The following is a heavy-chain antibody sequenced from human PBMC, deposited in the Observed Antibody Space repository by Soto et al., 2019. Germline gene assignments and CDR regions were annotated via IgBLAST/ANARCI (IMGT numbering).Heavy chain of an antibody. CDR1: GFTLSICA. V-gene: IGHV3-64D*06. J-gene: IGHJ4*02. Sequence: PGGSLRLSCSASGFTLSICAMHWCRQAPGKGLEYVSSISTNGGSTHYADSVKGRFTISRDNSKNTQYLQMSSLRADDTAVYYCVKGEYYYDSSGYYPFDYWGQGT. CDR2: ISTNGGST. D-gene: IGHD3-22*01. CDR3: VKGEYYYDSSGYYPFDY.